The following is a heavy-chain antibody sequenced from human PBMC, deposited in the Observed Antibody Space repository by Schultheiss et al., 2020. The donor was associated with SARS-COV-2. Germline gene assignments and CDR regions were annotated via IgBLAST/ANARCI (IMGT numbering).Heavy chain of an antibody. V-gene: IGHV3-74*01. CDR1: GFTFSNHW. CDR2: INSDGNSV. Sequence: GGSLRLSCAASGFTFSNHWMHWVRQVPGKGLVWVSRINSDGNSVLYADSVKGRFTISRDNSKNTLFLQMNSLRVEDTAVYYCAKVGVGSGSYRWFDYWGQGTLVTVSS. D-gene: IGHD3-10*01. CDR3: AKVGVGSGSYRWFDY. J-gene: IGHJ4*02.